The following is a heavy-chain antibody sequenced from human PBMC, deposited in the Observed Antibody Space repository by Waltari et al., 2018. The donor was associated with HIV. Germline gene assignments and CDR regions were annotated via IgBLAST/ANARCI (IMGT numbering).Heavy chain of an antibody. V-gene: IGHV5-51*03. CDR2: VYPAYSDT. Sequence: EVQLVQSGAEVKKXGDYLKISCQASGYSFTSYWVGWVRQPAENGLEXMGIVYPAYSDTTYNPSFRGQVTISVDTSVNTAYLQWGRLKASDSAIYFCARRLVGADAFEIWGQGTVVIVSS. CDR1: GYSFTSYW. J-gene: IGHJ3*02. D-gene: IGHD1-26*01. CDR3: ARRLVGADAFEI.